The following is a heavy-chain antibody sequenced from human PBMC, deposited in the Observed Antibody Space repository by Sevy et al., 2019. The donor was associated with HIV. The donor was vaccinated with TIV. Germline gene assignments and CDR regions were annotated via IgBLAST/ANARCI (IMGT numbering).Heavy chain of an antibody. CDR1: GFTFSSYS. CDR3: AGVSILTGYYPRPYYYYMDV. D-gene: IGHD3-9*01. V-gene: IGHV3-48*01. CDR2: ISSSSSTI. Sequence: GGSLRLSCAASGFTFSSYSMNWVRQAPGKGLEWVSYISSSSSTIYYADSVKGRFTISRDNAKNSLYLQMNSLGAEDTAVYYCAGVSILTGYYPRPYYYYMDVWGKGTTVTVSS. J-gene: IGHJ6*03.